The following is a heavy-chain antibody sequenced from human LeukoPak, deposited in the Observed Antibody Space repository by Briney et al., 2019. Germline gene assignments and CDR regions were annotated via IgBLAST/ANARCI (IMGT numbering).Heavy chain of an antibody. V-gene: IGHV3-66*01. CDR3: ARVGIAALYFDY. J-gene: IGHJ4*02. CDR1: GFTVSSNY. Sequence: GGSLRLSCAASGFTVSSNYMSWVRQAPGKGLEWVSVIYSGGSTYYADSVKGRFTISGDNSKNTLYLQMNSLRAEDTAVYYCARVGIAALYFDYWGQGTLVTVSS. D-gene: IGHD6-25*01. CDR2: IYSGGST.